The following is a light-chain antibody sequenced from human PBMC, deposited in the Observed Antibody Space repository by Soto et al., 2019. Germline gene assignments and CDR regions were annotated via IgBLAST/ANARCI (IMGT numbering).Light chain of an antibody. CDR1: QSFRGQ. J-gene: IGKJ1*01. CDR3: QQYNNWPPWT. V-gene: IGKV3-15*01. CDR2: AAS. Sequence: TPSAATLALSPGERATLSCSASQSFRGQLAWYQQKPGQAPRLLIYAASIRATDFPARFSGSGSGTEFTLTISGLQSDDFAVYCCQQYNNWPPWTFGHGTKVDI.